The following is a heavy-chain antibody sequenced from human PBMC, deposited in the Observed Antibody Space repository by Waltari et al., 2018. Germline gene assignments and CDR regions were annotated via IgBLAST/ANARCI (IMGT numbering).Heavy chain of an antibody. J-gene: IGHJ4*02. V-gene: IGHV3-66*02. D-gene: IGHD3-22*01. Sequence: LVHPVWSLRISCSASGFTVSNNYMSWVRQAPGKGLEWVSLIYSGGYTQYADSVKGRFTISRDNSKNTLYLQMNSLRVEDTAVYYCARNPRYDSPDWGQGTLVTVSS. CDR1: GFTVSNNY. CDR2: IYSGGYT. CDR3: ARNPRYDSPD.